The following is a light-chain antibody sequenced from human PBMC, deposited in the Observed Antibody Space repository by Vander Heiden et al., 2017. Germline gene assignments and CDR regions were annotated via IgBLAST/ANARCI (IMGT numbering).Light chain of an antibody. CDR2: SNN. V-gene: IGLV1-44*01. CDR3: AAWDDSLNGWV. CDR1: SSNIGSNT. J-gene: IGLJ3*02. Sequence: VLTQPPSASGTPGQRATISCSGSSSNIGSNTVNWYQQLPGTAPKLLIYSNNQRPSGVPDRFSGSKSGTSASLAISGLQSEDEADYYCAAWDDSLNGWVFGGGTKLTVL.